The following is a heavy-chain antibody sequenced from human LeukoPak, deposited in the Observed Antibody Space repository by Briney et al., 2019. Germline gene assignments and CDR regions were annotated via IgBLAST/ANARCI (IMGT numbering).Heavy chain of an antibody. V-gene: IGHV4-39*01. CDR2: IYYTGST. Sequence: SETLSLTCSVSGGSVTSGGFYWGWLRQPPGKEPEWIATIYYTGSTYYNPSLKSRVTISIDTSKNQFSLRLTSVTATDTAVYNCARHSGSGSLSRPFDPWGQGTLVTVSS. CDR3: ARHSGSGSLSRPFDP. J-gene: IGHJ5*02. D-gene: IGHD3-10*01. CDR1: GGSVTSGGFY.